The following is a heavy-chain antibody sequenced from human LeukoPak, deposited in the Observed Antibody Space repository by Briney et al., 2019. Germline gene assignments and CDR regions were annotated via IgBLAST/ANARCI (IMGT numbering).Heavy chain of an antibody. V-gene: IGHV3-21*01. CDR3: ASLTFFLHY. J-gene: IGHJ4*02. Sequence: GGSLRLSCAASGFTFSSYGMSWVRQAPGKGLEWVSSISSSSSYIYYADSVKGRYTISRDNAKNSLYLQMNSLRAEDTAVYYCASLTFFLHYWGQGTLVTVSS. D-gene: IGHD3-16*01. CDR1: GFTFSSYG. CDR2: ISSSSSYI.